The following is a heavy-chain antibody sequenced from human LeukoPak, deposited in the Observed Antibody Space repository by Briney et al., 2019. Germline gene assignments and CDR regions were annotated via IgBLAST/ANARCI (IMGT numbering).Heavy chain of an antibody. J-gene: IGHJ4*02. CDR2: VSGSGDST. Sequence: GRSLRLSCAASGFTFSSYAMSWVRQAPGKGLERVSTVSGSGDSTWYADSVKGRFTISRDNSKSTLYLQMNSLRAEDTAVYYCAKSPYIASHIDFDYWGQGTLVTVSS. D-gene: IGHD3-16*01. V-gene: IGHV3-23*01. CDR1: GFTFSSYA. CDR3: AKSPYIASHIDFDY.